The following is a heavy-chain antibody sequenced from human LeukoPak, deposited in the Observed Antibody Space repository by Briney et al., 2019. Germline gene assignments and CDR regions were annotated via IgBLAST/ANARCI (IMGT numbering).Heavy chain of an antibody. D-gene: IGHD3-10*01. CDR1: RFTFSSYG. CDR2: ISYDGGHE. J-gene: IGHJ4*02. CDR3: AKSQLIGSYHPPGY. Sequence: PGGSLRLSCAASRFTFSSYGIHWVRQAPGKGLEWVALISYDGGHEYYPASVKGRFTISRDNSKNTLSLQMDSLRPEDTAVYYCAKSQLIGSYHPPGYWGQGTLVTVSS. V-gene: IGHV3-30*18.